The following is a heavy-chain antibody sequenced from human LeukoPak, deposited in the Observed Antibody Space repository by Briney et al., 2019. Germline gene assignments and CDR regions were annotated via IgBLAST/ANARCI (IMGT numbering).Heavy chain of an antibody. Sequence: PGGSLRLSCEAYGFTSISYWMSWVRQAPGKGLEWVANIKQDGSEKYYVDSVKGRFTISRDNAKNSLYLQMNSLRAEDTAVYYCARARFETTVTTLVRKEDYYYYNMDVWGKGTTVTVSS. V-gene: IGHV3-7*01. J-gene: IGHJ6*03. CDR2: IKQDGSEK. D-gene: IGHD4-17*01. CDR1: GFTSISYW. CDR3: ARARFETTVTTLVRKEDYYYYNMDV.